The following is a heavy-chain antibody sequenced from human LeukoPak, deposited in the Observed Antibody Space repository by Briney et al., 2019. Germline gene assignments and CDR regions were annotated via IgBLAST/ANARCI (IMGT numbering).Heavy chain of an antibody. Sequence: GGSLRLSCEASGFTFSTYSMNWVRQAPGKGLEWVSSISGSGGSTYYADSVKGRFSISRDNSKNTLDLQMTGLRAEDTALYYCAKGGQNYDFWRFDYWGQGTLVPVSS. CDR1: GFTFSTYS. CDR3: AKGGQNYDFWRFDY. CDR2: ISGSGGST. J-gene: IGHJ4*02. D-gene: IGHD3-3*01. V-gene: IGHV3-23*01.